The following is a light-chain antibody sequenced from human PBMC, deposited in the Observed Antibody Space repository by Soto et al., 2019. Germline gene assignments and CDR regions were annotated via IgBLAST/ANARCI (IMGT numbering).Light chain of an antibody. Sequence: QSALTQPASVSGSPGQSITISCTGTSSDVGSYNLVSWFQQHPGKAPKLMIYEGSKRPSGVSNRFSGSKSGNTASLTISGLQAEDEADYYCCSYAVSPTFVVFGGGTKLTVL. CDR2: EGS. CDR3: CSYAVSPTFVV. J-gene: IGLJ2*01. CDR1: SSDVGSYNL. V-gene: IGLV2-23*01.